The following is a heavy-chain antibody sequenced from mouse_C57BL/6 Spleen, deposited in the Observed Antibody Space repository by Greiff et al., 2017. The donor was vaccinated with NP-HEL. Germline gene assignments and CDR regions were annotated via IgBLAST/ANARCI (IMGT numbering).Heavy chain of an antibody. V-gene: IGHV7-3*01. J-gene: IGHJ1*03. CDR2: IRNKANGYTT. Sequence: EVKLVESGGGLVQPGGSLSLSCAASGFTFTDYYMSWVRQPPGKALEWLGFIRNKANGYTTEYSASVKGRFTISRDNSQSILSLQMNALRAEDSATYYCARRDYGSREYFDVWGTGTTVTVSS. CDR3: ARRDYGSREYFDV. CDR1: GFTFTDYY. D-gene: IGHD1-1*01.